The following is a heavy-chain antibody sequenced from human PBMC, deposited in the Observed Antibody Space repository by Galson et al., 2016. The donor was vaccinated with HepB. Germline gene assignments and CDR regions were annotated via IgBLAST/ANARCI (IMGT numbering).Heavy chain of an antibody. V-gene: IGHV1-18*01. CDR3: ARDYLRRTTYRGGMDV. CDR2: ISAYNGNT. Sequence: SGYTFTSYGICWVRQAPGQGLEWMGWISAYNGNTNYAQKLQGRVTMTTDTSTSTAYMELRSLRSDDTAVYYCARDYLRRTTYRGGMDVWGKGTTVTVSS. J-gene: IGHJ6*04. D-gene: IGHD2/OR15-2a*01. CDR1: GYTFTSYG.